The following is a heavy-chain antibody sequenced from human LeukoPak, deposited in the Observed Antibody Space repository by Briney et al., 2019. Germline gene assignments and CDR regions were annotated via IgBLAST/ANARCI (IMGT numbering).Heavy chain of an antibody. CDR1: GFTFDDYA. CDR2: ISWNSGSI. CDR3: AKVLLRFGELLSPFDY. Sequence: GRSLLLSCAASGFTFDDYAMHWVRPAPGKGLEWVSGISWNSGSICSADSVKGRFTISRDNAKNSLYLQMNSLRAEDTALYYCAKVLLRFGELLSPFDYWGQGTLVTVSS. V-gene: IGHV3-9*01. D-gene: IGHD3-10*01. J-gene: IGHJ4*02.